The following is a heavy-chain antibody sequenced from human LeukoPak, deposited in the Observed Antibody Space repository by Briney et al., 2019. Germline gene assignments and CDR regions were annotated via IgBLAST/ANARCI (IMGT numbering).Heavy chain of an antibody. CDR3: AWGVTYYFDY. D-gene: IGHD3-16*01. CDR2: IWYDGSNK. Sequence: GGPLRLSCAASGFTFSSYGMHWVRQAPGKGLEWVAVIWYDGSNKYYADSVKGRFTISRDNSKNTLYLQMNSLRAEDTAVYYCAWGVTYYFDYWGQRTLVTVSS. CDR1: GFTFSSYG. J-gene: IGHJ4*02. V-gene: IGHV3-33*01.